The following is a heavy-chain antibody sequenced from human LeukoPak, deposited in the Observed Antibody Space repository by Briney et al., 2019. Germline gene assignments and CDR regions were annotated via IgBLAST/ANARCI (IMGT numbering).Heavy chain of an antibody. CDR3: AKDGGLWVSAHWGDS. J-gene: IGHJ4*02. CDR2: ITTSDGNT. D-gene: IGHD7-27*01. V-gene: IGHV3-23*01. CDR1: GFTFSSYT. Sequence: GGSLRLSCAASGFTFSSYTMSWVRQAPGKGLEWVSTITTSDGNTYYADSVKGRFTVSRDNSKNTLFLQMNSLRTEDTAVYYCAKDGGLWVSAHWGDSWGRGTLVTVSS.